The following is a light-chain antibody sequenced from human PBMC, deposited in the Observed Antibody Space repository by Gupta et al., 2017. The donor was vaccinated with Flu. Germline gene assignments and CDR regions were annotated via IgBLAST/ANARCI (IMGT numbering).Light chain of an antibody. Sequence: GQTARITCSGDELPRQYTYWYKQKPAQAPILVIYNDNERPSGIPERFSGSSSGTTVTLTIIGVQSEDEADYYCQSADSSGTSVIFGGGTKLTVL. V-gene: IGLV3-25*03. CDR3: QSADSSGTSVI. CDR2: NDN. J-gene: IGLJ2*01. CDR1: ELPRQY.